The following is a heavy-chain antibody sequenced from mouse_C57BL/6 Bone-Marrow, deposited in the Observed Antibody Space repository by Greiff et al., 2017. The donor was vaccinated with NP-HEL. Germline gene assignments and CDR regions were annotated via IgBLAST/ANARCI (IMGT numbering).Heavy chain of an antibody. D-gene: IGHD2-2*01. CDR2: IHPNSGST. CDR1: GYTFTSYW. J-gene: IGHJ2*01. CDR3: AREDLWLRHDFDY. Sequence: QVQLQQPGAELVKPGASVKLSCKASGYTFTSYWMHWVKQRPGQGLEWIGMIHPNSGSTNYNEKFKSKATLTVDKSSSTAYMQLSSLTSEDSAVYYCAREDLWLRHDFDYWGQGTTLTVSS. V-gene: IGHV1-64*01.